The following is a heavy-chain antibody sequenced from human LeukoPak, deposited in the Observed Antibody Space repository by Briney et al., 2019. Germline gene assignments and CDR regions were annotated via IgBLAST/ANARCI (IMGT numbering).Heavy chain of an antibody. CDR3: ARDPMVRGVPPFDI. V-gene: IGHV1-18*01. J-gene: IGHJ3*02. CDR1: GYTFTSYG. D-gene: IGHD3-10*01. CDR2: ISAYNGNT. Sequence: ASVKVSCKASGYTFTSYGISWVRQAPGQGLEWMGWISAYNGNTNYAQKLQGRVTMTTDTSTSTAYMELRSLRSDDTAVYYCARDPMVRGVPPFDIWGQGTMVTVSS.